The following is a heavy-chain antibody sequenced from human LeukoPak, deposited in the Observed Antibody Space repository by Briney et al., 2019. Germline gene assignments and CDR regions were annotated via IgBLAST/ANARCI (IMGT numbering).Heavy chain of an antibody. CDR2: IYYSGST. D-gene: IGHD3-3*01. Sequence: PSETLSLTCTVSGGSISSNSYYWGWIRQPPGKGLEWIGSIYYSGSTYYNPSLKSRVTISVDTSKNQFSLKLSSVTAADTAVYYCARHSKTYYDFWSGPQLPIYFDYWGQGTLVTVSS. V-gene: IGHV4-39*01. CDR1: GGSISSNSYY. CDR3: ARHSKTYYDFWSGPQLPIYFDY. J-gene: IGHJ4*02.